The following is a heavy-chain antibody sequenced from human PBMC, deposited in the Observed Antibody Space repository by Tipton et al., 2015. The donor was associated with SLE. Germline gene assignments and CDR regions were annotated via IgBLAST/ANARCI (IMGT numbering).Heavy chain of an antibody. D-gene: IGHD5-18*01. CDR2: ISSSSSYI. V-gene: IGHV3-21*01. CDR3: ARGDLYGYLYMVV. J-gene: IGHJ6*03. CDR1: GFTFSSYS. Sequence: SLRLSCAASGFTFSSYSMNWVRQAPGKGLEWVSSISSSSSYIYYADSVKGRFPISRDNAKNCLYLQMNSLRAEDTAVYYCARGDLYGYLYMVVWGKGTTVTVSS.